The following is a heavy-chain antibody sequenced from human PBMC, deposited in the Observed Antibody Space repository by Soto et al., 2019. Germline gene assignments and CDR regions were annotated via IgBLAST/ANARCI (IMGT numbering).Heavy chain of an antibody. Sequence: GGSLRLSCAAPGFTFSSYSINWVRQAPGKGLEWVSSISSSSSYIYYADSVKGRFTISRDNAKNSLYLQMNSLRAEDTAVYYCARREMATSFDYWGQGTLVTVSS. CDR3: ARREMATSFDY. CDR2: ISSSSSYI. V-gene: IGHV3-21*01. D-gene: IGHD5-12*01. J-gene: IGHJ4*02. CDR1: GFTFSSYS.